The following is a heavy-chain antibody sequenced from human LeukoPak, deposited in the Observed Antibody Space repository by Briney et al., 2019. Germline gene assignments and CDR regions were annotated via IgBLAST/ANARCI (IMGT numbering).Heavy chain of an antibody. J-gene: IGHJ4*02. CDR3: ARGLEYYDSSGYRGDYFDY. Sequence: PSETLSLTCTVSGGSISHYYWTWIRQPAGKGLEWIGRVYSTGSTNYNPSLQNRVTLSVDTSKNQFSLRLTSVTAADTAVYYCARGLEYYDSSGYRGDYFDYWGPGILVTVSS. V-gene: IGHV4-4*07. CDR1: GGSISHYY. CDR2: VYSTGST. D-gene: IGHD3-22*01.